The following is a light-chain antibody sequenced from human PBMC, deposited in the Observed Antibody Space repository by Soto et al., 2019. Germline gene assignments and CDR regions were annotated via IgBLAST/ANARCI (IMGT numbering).Light chain of an antibody. J-gene: IGKJ5*01. CDR2: GAS. CDR3: QQYGDSPPIT. V-gene: IGKV3-20*01. Sequence: EKALTQPPGTLSLSTGERATLSCRASQSVSSSYLAWYQQKPGQAPRLLIYGASSRATGIPDRFSGSGSGTDFTLTISGLEPEDVAVYYCQQYGDSPPITFGQGRRLEIK. CDR1: QSVSSSY.